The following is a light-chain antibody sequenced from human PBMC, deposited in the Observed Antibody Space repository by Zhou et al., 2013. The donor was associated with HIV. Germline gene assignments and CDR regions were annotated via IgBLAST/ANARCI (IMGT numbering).Light chain of an antibody. J-gene: IGKJ1*01. CDR1: QSVSSIY. V-gene: IGKV3-20*01. CDR3: QQYTLSPWT. CDR2: GAS. Sequence: EIVLTQSPGTLSLSPGERATLSCRASQSVSSIYLAWYQQKPGQAPRLLIYGASTRATGIPDRFSGSGSGTDFTLTISRLEPEDFAVYSCQQYTLSPWTFGQGTKVEI.